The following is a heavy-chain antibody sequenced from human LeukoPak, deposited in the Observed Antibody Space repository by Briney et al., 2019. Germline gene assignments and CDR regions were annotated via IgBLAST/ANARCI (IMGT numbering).Heavy chain of an antibody. D-gene: IGHD3-3*01. Sequence: ASVKVSCKASGYTFTSYDINWVRQATGQGLEWMGLMNPNSGNAGYAQKFQGRVTMTRNTSISTAYMELSSLRSEDTAVYYCARDVTPKYYDFWSGYPYYYYYGMDVWGQGTTVTVSS. CDR1: GYTFTSYD. J-gene: IGHJ6*02. CDR2: MNPNSGNA. V-gene: IGHV1-8*01. CDR3: ARDVTPKYYDFWSGYPYYYYYGMDV.